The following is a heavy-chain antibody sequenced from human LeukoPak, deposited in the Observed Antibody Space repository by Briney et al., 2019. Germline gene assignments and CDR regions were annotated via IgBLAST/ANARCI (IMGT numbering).Heavy chain of an antibody. D-gene: IGHD6-13*01. CDR2: IYHSGST. Sequence: PSGTLSLTCAVSGGSISSSNWWSWVRQPPGKGLEWIGEIYHSGSTNYNPSLKSRVTISVDKSKNQFSLKLSSATAADTAVYYCARTAGIAAAGLGFGFDYWGQGTLVTVSS. V-gene: IGHV4-4*02. CDR3: ARTAGIAAAGLGFGFDY. CDR1: GGSISSSNW. J-gene: IGHJ4*02.